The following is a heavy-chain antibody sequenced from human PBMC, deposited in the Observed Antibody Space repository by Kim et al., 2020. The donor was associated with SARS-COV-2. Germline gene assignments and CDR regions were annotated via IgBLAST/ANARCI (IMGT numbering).Heavy chain of an antibody. Sequence: QKFQGRVTITRDTSASTAYMELSSLRSEDTAVYYCARAKNIWFGELLFDYWGQGTLVTVSS. V-gene: IGHV1-3*01. CDR3: ARAKNIWFGELLFDY. J-gene: IGHJ4*02. D-gene: IGHD3-10*01.